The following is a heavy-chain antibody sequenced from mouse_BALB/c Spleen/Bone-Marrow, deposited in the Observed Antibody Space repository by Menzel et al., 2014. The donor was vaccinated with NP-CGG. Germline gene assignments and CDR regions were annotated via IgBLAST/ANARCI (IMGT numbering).Heavy chain of an antibody. CDR3: ARKDYGSRGGYFDV. CDR1: GFSLTSYG. J-gene: IGHJ1*01. V-gene: IGHV2-9*02. CDR2: IWAGGST. Sequence: AKLVESGPGLVSPSQSLSITCTVSGFSLTSYGVHWVRQPPGKGLEWLGLIWAGGSTNYNSALMSRLSISNDNSKSQVFLKMNSLQTDDTAMYYCARKDYGSRGGYFDVWGAGTTVTVSS. D-gene: IGHD1-1*01.